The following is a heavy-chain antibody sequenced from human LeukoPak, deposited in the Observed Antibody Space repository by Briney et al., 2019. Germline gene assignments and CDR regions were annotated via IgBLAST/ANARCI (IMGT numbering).Heavy chain of an antibody. V-gene: IGHV3-7*01. CDR3: ARDGVVSPWPEYFQH. D-gene: IGHD3-22*01. CDR1: GFTLSSYW. Sequence: GGSLRLSCAAPGFTLSSYWVSWVRPAPGEGLGGVGNIKQDGSEKYYVDSVKGRFTISRDNAKNSLYLQMNSLRAEDTAVYYCARDGVVSPWPEYFQHWGQGTLVTVSS. J-gene: IGHJ1*01. CDR2: IKQDGSEK.